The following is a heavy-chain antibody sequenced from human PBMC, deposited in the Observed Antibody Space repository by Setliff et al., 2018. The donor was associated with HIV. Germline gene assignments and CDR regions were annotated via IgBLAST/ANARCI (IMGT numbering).Heavy chain of an antibody. D-gene: IGHD1-20*01. CDR1: GFTFSSYW. CDR3: AKDKGGYNWNYFDY. J-gene: IGHJ4*02. CDR2: INQDGSEQ. Sequence: GGSLRLSCAASGFTFSSYWMTWVRQAPGKGLEWVANINQDGSEQNFVDSVTGRFTISRDNAENTLYLQMDGLRAEDTAVYYCAKDKGGYNWNYFDYWGPGTQVTVSS. V-gene: IGHV3-7*01.